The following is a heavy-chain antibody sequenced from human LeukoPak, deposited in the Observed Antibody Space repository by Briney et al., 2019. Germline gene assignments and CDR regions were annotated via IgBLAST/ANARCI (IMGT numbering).Heavy chain of an antibody. J-gene: IGHJ6*02. CDR3: ARAKKQILAYGMDV. CDR2: INPNSGGT. V-gene: IGHV1-2*02. Sequence: GASVKVSCKASGYTFTGYYMHWVRQAPGQGLEWMGWINPNSGGTNYAQKFQGRVTMTRNTSISTAYMELSSLRSEDTAVYYCARAKKQILAYGMDVWGQGTTVTVSS. CDR1: GYTFTGYY. D-gene: IGHD3-3*01.